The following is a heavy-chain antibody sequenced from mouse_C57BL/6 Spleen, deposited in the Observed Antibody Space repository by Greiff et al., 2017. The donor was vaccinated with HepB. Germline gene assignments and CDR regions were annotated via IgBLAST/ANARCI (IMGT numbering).Heavy chain of an antibody. Sequence: QVQLQQPGAELVRPGSSVKLSCKASGYTFTSYWMDWVKQRPGQGLEWIGNIYPSDSETHYNQKFKDKATLTVDKSSSTAYMQLSSLTSEDSAVYYCARTDYDEGDYFDYWGQGTTLTVSS. J-gene: IGHJ2*01. V-gene: IGHV1-61*01. CDR3: ARTDYDEGDYFDY. D-gene: IGHD2-4*01. CDR2: IYPSDSET. CDR1: GYTFTSYW.